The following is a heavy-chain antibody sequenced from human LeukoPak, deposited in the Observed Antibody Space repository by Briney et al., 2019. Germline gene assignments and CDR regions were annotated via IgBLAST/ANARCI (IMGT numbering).Heavy chain of an antibody. CDR2: IYPGDSDT. D-gene: IGHD6-13*01. Sequence: GESLKISCKGSGYSFSNYWIAWVRQMPGKGLEWMGIIYPGDSDTRYSPSFQGQVTMSVDKSSNTAYLQWSSLKASDTAMFYCARSNDNSWSVANYFDYWGQGTLVTVSS. J-gene: IGHJ4*02. CDR3: ARSNDNSWSVANYFDY. V-gene: IGHV5-51*01. CDR1: GYSFSNYW.